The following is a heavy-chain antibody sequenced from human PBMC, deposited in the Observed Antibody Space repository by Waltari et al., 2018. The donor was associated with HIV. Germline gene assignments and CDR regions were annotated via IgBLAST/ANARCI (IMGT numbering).Heavy chain of an antibody. D-gene: IGHD2-8*01. CDR3: ARGRRMYFQL. CDR2: INHSGST. Sequence: QVQLQQWDAGLLKPSETLSLTCGVYGGSLSGYYWNWIRQAPGKGLEWIGEINHSGSTNYSPPLKSRLTISVDTSKNQFSLKLKSVTAADTAVYYCARGRRMYFQLWGQGTLVIVSS. V-gene: IGHV4-34*01. J-gene: IGHJ1*01. CDR1: GGSLSGYY.